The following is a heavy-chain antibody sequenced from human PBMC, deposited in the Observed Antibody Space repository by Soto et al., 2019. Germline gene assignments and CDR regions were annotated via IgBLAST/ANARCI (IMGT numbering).Heavy chain of an antibody. D-gene: IGHD4-17*01. CDR3: ARDPLSYGDYAQTYWYFDL. V-gene: IGHV3-23*01. J-gene: IGHJ2*01. CDR1: GFTFNSHVTSASHD. CDR2: FSVNGGTT. Sequence: PGGSLRLSCVASGFTFNSHVTSASHDMSWVRQAPGKGLEWVSTFSVNGGTTYYADSVKGRFIVSRDDSKNTLYLQMNSLRADDTAVYYCARDPLSYGDYAQTYWYFDLWGRGTRVTVSS.